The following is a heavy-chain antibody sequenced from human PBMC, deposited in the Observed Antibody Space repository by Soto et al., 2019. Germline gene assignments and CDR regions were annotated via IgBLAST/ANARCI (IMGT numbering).Heavy chain of an antibody. D-gene: IGHD3-22*01. J-gene: IGHJ6*02. CDR3: ARVESAKWLSKYGMGV. V-gene: IGHV1-69*01. Sequence: QVQLVQSGAEVKKPGSSVKVSCRASGGTFSSYAISWVRQAPGQGLEWMGGIIPMFGTASYAKKFQGGVRITADESTRTAYMELSSLRSEDTAVYYCARVESAKWLSKYGMGVRGQGTTVTVSS. CDR2: IIPMFGTA. CDR1: GGTFSSYA.